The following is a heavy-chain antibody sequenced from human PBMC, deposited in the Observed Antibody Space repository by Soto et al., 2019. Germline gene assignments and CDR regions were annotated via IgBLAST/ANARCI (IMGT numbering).Heavy chain of an antibody. CDR2: IYYSGST. Sequence: SLTCAVSGGSISSYYWSWIRQPPGKGLEWIGYIYYSGSTNYNPSLKSRVTISVDTSKNQFSLKLTSVTAADTAVDYCARSRYTSGWWTPPFDYWGQGTLVTVSS. CDR3: ARSRYTSGWWTPPFDY. V-gene: IGHV4-59*01. CDR1: GGSISSYY. D-gene: IGHD6-19*01. J-gene: IGHJ4*02.